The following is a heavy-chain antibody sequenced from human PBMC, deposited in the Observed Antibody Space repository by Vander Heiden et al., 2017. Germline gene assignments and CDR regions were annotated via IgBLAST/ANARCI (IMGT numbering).Heavy chain of an antibody. Sequence: EVQLLQSGGGLIQPGGSLKLSCAAYGLTFGSSAMNWVRQAPAKGLEWVAGISGSGGSIHYADSVKGRFTISRDNSKNTLYLQMNSLRVEDTAVYYCAKMSQWPVRGRMGGFDPWGQGTLVTVSS. CDR1: GLTFGSSA. CDR2: ISGSGGSI. D-gene: IGHD3-10*01. CDR3: AKMSQWPVRGRMGGFDP. J-gene: IGHJ5*02. V-gene: IGHV3-23*01.